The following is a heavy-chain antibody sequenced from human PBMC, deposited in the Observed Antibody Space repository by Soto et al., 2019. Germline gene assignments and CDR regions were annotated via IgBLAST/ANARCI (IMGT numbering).Heavy chain of an antibody. CDR3: ARGQVAAAGPSNFDY. CDR1: GGSISGTTYS. Sequence: QLQLQESGSGLVKPSQTLSLTCAVSGGSISGTTYSWSWIRQPPGKGLEWIGYIYDSGNTYYNPSLKSQFSISVDRSKYQFSLKLSSVTAADTAVYYCARGQVAAAGPSNFDYWGQGAQVTVSS. J-gene: IGHJ4*02. V-gene: IGHV4-30-2*01. D-gene: IGHD6-13*01. CDR2: IYDSGNT.